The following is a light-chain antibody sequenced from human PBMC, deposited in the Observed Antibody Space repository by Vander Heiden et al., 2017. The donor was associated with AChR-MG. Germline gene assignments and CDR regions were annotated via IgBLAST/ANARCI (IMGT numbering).Light chain of an antibody. CDR1: QILTSSF. V-gene: IGKV3-20*01. J-gene: IGKJ2*01. CDR3: QQYARSPYT. CDR2: GVS. Sequence: ETVLTQSPGTLSQSPGERATLSCRASQILTSSFSAWHQQRLAWYQQRPGQAPRLLVYGVSTRASGVPDRVSGSASGTDFTLTISRLEPEDFGVYYCQQYARSPYTFGQGTKLEIK.